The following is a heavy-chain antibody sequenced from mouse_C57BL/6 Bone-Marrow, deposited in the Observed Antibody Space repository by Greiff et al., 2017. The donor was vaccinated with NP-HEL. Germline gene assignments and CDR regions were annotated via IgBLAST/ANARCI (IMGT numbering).Heavy chain of an antibody. V-gene: IGHV1-26*01. D-gene: IGHD1-1*01. CDR1: GYTFTDYY. CDR3: ARGGRAITTVVPMDY. J-gene: IGHJ4*01. Sequence: EVQLQQSGPELVKPGASVKISCKASGYTFTDYYMNWVKQSHGKSLEWIGDINPNNGGTSYNQKFKGKATLTVDKSSSTAYMELRSLTSEDSAVYYCARGGRAITTVVPMDYWGQGTSVTVSS. CDR2: INPNNGGT.